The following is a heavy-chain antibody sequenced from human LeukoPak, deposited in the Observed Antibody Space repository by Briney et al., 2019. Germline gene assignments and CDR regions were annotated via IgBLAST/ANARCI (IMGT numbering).Heavy chain of an antibody. V-gene: IGHV1-46*01. CDR2: INPSGGST. CDR1: GGTFSSYA. CDR3: YARRRRDGFDY. Sequence: ASVKVSCKASGGTFSSYAISWVRQAPGQGLEWMGIINPSGGSTSYAQKFQGRVTMTRDTSTSTVYMELSSLRSEDTAAYYCYARRRRDGFDYWGQGTLVTVSS. J-gene: IGHJ4*02. D-gene: IGHD2-2*01.